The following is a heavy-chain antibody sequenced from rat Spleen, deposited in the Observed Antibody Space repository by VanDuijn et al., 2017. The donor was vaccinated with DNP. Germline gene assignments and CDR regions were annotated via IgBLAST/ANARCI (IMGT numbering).Heavy chain of an antibody. CDR2: IWTGGST. J-gene: IGHJ2*01. D-gene: IGHD4-3*01. CDR1: GFSLSDYG. CDR3: ARSGIRAYQGIFDY. V-gene: IGHV2-16*01. Sequence: QVQLTESGPGLVQPSRTLSLTCSVSGFSLSDYGVSWVRQPPGKGLEWIAAIWTGGSTDYNSALKFRLSISRDTSQGQVFLRVNSLQAEDTAMYFCARSGIRAYQGIFDYWGQGVMVTVSS.